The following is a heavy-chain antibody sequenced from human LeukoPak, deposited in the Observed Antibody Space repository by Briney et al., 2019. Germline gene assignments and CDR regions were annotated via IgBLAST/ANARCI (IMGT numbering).Heavy chain of an antibody. CDR2: FDPENGKT. Sequence: ASVKVSCKVSGYTLTELSMHWVRQAPGKGLEWMGGFDPENGKTIYAQKFQGRVTMTEDTSTDTAYMELSSLKSEDTAVYYCARGASRSFDYWGQGTLVTVSS. D-gene: IGHD2-15*01. V-gene: IGHV1-24*01. J-gene: IGHJ4*02. CDR1: GYTLTELS. CDR3: ARGASRSFDY.